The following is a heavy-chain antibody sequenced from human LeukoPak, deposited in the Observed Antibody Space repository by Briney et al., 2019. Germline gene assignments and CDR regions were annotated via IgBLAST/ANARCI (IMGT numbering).Heavy chain of an antibody. D-gene: IGHD3-22*01. CDR1: GFTFSSYG. CDR3: AKDGSYDSSGYSPDDAFDI. Sequence: PGGSLRLSCAASGFTFSSYGMHWVRQAPGKGLEWVAVISYDGSNKYYADSVKGRFTISRDNSKNTLYLQMNSLRAEDTAVYYCAKDGSYDSSGYSPDDAFDIWGQGTMVTVSS. V-gene: IGHV3-30*18. CDR2: ISYDGSNK. J-gene: IGHJ3*02.